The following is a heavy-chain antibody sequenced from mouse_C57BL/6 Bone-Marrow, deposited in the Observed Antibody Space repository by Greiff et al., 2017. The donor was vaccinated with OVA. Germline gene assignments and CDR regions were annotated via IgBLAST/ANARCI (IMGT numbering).Heavy chain of an antibody. CDR2: IYPGSGNT. Sequence: QVQLKESGAELVRPGASVKLSCKASGYTFTDYYINWVKQRPGQGLEWIARIYPGSGNTYYNEKFKGKATLTAEKSSSTAYMQLSSLTSEDSAVYFCARRVLHAMDYWGQGTSVTVSS. V-gene: IGHV1-76*01. CDR3: ARRVLHAMDY. J-gene: IGHJ4*01. D-gene: IGHD1-1*01. CDR1: GYTFTDYY.